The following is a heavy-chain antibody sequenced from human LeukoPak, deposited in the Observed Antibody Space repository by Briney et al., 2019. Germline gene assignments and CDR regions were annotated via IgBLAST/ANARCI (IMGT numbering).Heavy chain of an antibody. CDR1: GYSFTNYD. J-gene: IGHJ5*02. V-gene: IGHV1-8*03. Sequence: ASVKVSCKASGYSFTNYDINWVRQATGQGLEWMGWMNPKSGDTGYSQKSQGRGFITTDTSINTAYMELSSLGSDDPAVYYCAGDGRGSRSSWFDPWGQGTLVIVSS. CDR3: AGDGRGSRSSWFDP. CDR2: MNPKSGDT. D-gene: IGHD3-10*01.